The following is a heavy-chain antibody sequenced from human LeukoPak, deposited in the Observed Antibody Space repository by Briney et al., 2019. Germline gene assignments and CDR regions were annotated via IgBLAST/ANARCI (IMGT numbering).Heavy chain of an antibody. V-gene: IGHV1-69*04. D-gene: IGHD6-13*01. Sequence: SPVKVSSKPSVSTVGRYAMSWVRQAPGQGLEWMARIIPILCIAHYAQKFPGRVTITADKSTRTAYMELSSLRSEDTAVYYCARVIAAAGSPHDAFAIWGQGTMVTVPS. J-gene: IGHJ3*02. CDR2: IIPILCIA. CDR3: ARVIAAAGSPHDAFAI. CDR1: VSTVGRYA.